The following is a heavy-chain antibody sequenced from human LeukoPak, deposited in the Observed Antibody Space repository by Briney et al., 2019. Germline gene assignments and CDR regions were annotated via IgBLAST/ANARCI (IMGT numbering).Heavy chain of an antibody. V-gene: IGHV3-7*01. D-gene: IGHD6-19*01. CDR1: GFSFTTYW. CDR3: VRDQWLAYNYYMDV. J-gene: IGHJ6*03. Sequence: GGSLRLSCAASGFSFTTYWMSWVRQAPGKGLEWVANIKQDGTEKYYVDSVKGRFTISRDNAKNSLYLQMNSLRAEDTAVYFCVRDQWLAYNYYMDVWGKGTTVTVSS. CDR2: IKQDGTEK.